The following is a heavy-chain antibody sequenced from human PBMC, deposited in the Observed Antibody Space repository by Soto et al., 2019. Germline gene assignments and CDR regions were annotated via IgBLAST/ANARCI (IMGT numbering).Heavy chain of an antibody. CDR3: ARMESSGTRAFDI. D-gene: IGHD3-3*01. CDR2: IYYSGST. CDR1: GGSISSYY. Sequence: PSETLSLTCTVSGGSISSYYWSWIRQPPGKGLEWIGYIYYSGSTNYNPSPKSRVTISVDTSKNQFSLKLSSVTAADTAVYYCARMESSGTRAFDIWGQGTMVTVSS. V-gene: IGHV4-59*01. J-gene: IGHJ3*02.